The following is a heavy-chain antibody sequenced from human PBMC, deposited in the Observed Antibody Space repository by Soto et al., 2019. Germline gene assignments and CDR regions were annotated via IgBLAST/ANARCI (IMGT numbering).Heavy chain of an antibody. CDR2: IYYSGST. D-gene: IGHD5-18*01. J-gene: IGHJ6*02. CDR3: ARDHGARGYSSALTYYYYYGMDV. V-gene: IGHV4-61*01. Sequence: SETLSLTCTVSGGSVSSGSYYWSWIRQPPGKGLEWIGYIYYSGSTNYNPSLKSRVTISVDTSKNQFSLKLSSVTAADTAVYYWARDHGARGYSSALTYYYYYGMDVWGQGTTVTVSS. CDR1: GGSVSSGSYY.